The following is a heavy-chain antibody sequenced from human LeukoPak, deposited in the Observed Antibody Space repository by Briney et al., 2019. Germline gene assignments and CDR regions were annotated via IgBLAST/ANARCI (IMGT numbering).Heavy chain of an antibody. Sequence: PSETLSFTCAVYGGSFSGFYWSWIRQPPGKGLEWIGEINHSGSTNYNPSLKSRITISVDTSKNQFSLKLSSVTAADTAVYYCARRCSSISCYNYWGQGTLVTVSS. V-gene: IGHV4-34*01. CDR1: GGSFSGFY. J-gene: IGHJ4*02. D-gene: IGHD2-2*02. CDR3: ARRCSSISCYNY. CDR2: INHSGST.